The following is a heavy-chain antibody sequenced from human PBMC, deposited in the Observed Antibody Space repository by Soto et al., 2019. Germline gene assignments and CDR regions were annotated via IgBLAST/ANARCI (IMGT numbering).Heavy chain of an antibody. CDR2: IDPSDSYT. CDR1: GYSFTGHW. Sequence: PWESLKISFKGSGYSFTGHWISWGLQMPGGGLEWMGRIDPSDSYTNYSPSFQVHVTISADKSISTAYLQWSSLEPSDTAMYFCARLAFGYSSSFLDAWGQGTLVTVSA. CDR3: ARLAFGYSSSFLDA. J-gene: IGHJ5*02. D-gene: IGHD6-13*01. V-gene: IGHV5-10-1*01.